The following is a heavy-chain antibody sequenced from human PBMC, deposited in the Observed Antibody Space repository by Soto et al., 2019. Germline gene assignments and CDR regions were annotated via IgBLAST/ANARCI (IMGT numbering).Heavy chain of an antibody. J-gene: IGHJ4*02. D-gene: IGHD3-3*01. CDR3: AHRRIGVSQWNYGDFDY. CDR2: IYWDDDK. V-gene: IGHV2-5*02. Sequence: QITLKESGPTLVKPTQTLTLTCTFSGFSLSTSVVGVGWIRQPPGKALEGLVIIYWDDDKRYSPSLRSRLTISKDTSKNQVVLIMTNVDPEDTATYFCAHRRIGVSQWNYGDFDYWGQGILVTVSS. CDR1: GFSLSTSVVG.